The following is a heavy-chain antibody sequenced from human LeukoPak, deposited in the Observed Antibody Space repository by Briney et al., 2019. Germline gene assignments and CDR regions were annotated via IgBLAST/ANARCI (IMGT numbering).Heavy chain of an antibody. CDR1: GFTVCSNY. CDR2: IYSGGST. Sequence: GGSLRLSCAASGFTVCSNYMSWVRQAPGKGLEWVSVIYSGGSTYYADSVKGRFTISRDNSKNTLYLQMNSLRAEDTAVYYCAREPLIAVAGTYYYYYGMDVWGQGTTVTVSS. V-gene: IGHV3-66*01. CDR3: AREPLIAVAGTYYYYYGMDV. D-gene: IGHD6-19*01. J-gene: IGHJ6*02.